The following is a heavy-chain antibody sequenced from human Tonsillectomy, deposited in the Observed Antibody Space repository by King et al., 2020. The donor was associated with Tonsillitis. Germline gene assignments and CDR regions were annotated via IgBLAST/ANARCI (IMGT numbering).Heavy chain of an antibody. CDR3: ASATCSSTACYRPEYFQE. Sequence: VQLQESGPGLVKPSQTLSLTCIVSGGSISGDSYYWSWIRQHPGKGLEWIGYIYYTGSTYYSPSLKSRVTISVDTSKNQFSLNLSSVTAADTAVYYCASATCSSTACYRPEYFQEWGQGGLVTVPS. J-gene: IGHJ1*01. CDR2: IYYTGST. V-gene: IGHV4-31*03. CDR1: GGSISGDSYY. D-gene: IGHD2-15*01.